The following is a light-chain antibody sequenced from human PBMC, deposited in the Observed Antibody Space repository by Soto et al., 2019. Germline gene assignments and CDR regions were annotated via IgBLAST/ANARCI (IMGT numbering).Light chain of an antibody. J-gene: IGKJ1*01. CDR1: QSISSW. Sequence: DIQMTQSPSTLSASVGDTVTVTCRASQSISSWLAWYQQKPGKAPKLLIYDASSLESGVPSRFSGSGSGTESTLTISSLQPDDFATYYCQQYNSYSTFGQGTKVDI. V-gene: IGKV1-5*01. CDR2: DAS. CDR3: QQYNSYST.